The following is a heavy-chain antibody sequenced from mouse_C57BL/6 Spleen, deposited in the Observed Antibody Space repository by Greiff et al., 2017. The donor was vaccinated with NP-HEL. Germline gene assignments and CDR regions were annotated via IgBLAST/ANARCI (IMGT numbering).Heavy chain of an antibody. CDR1: GYSFTDYN. CDR3: ARRHYYGSSYVFDY. V-gene: IGHV1-39*01. Sequence: VQLKQSGPELVKPGASVKISCKASGYSFTDYNMNWVKQSNGKSLEWIGVINPNYGTTSYNQKFKGKATLTVDQSSSTAYMQLNSLTSEDSAVYYCARRHYYGSSYVFDYWGQGTTRTGSS. D-gene: IGHD1-1*01. J-gene: IGHJ2*01. CDR2: INPNYGTT.